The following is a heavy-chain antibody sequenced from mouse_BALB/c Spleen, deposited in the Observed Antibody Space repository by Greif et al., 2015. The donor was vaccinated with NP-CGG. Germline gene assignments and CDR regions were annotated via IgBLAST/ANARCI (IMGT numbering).Heavy chain of an antibody. CDR1: GFNIKDYY. Sequence: VQLKESGAELVRPGALVKLSCKASGFNIKDYYMHWVKQGPEQGLEWIGWIDPENGNTIYDPKFQGKASITADTSSNTAYLQLSSLTSEDTAVYYCARSGYYGSLDYWGQGTTLTVSS. J-gene: IGHJ2*01. V-gene: IGHV14-1*02. CDR3: ARSGYYGSLDY. CDR2: IDPENGNT. D-gene: IGHD1-1*01.